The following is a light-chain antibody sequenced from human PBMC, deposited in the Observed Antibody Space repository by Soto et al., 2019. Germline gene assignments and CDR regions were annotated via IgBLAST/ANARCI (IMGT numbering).Light chain of an antibody. CDR1: SSNIGSNI. Sequence: QSLLTHPPSTSGTPGQRVAISCSGSSSNIGSNIVNWYQQLPGTAPKLLIYTNNQRPSGVPDRFSGSKSGTSASLAISGLQSEDEADYYCVAWDDSLNGQVFGTGTKVTVL. V-gene: IGLV1-44*01. J-gene: IGLJ1*01. CDR3: VAWDDSLNGQV. CDR2: TNN.